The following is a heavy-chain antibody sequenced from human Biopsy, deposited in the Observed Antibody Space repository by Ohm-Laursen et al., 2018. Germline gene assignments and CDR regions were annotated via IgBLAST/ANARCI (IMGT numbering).Heavy chain of an antibody. CDR3: AKTFHGSSFLYDY. D-gene: IGHD2-15*01. CDR1: GFNFSAYG. J-gene: IGHJ4*02. CDR2: TWDDGSHQ. V-gene: IGHV3-33*06. Sequence: SLRFSCAASGFNFSAYGMHWVRQAPDKGLEWVALTWDDGSHQYYADSVKGRFTISRDNSKNTLYLQMNSLTAEDTAVYYCAKTFHGSSFLYDYWGQGTLVTVSS.